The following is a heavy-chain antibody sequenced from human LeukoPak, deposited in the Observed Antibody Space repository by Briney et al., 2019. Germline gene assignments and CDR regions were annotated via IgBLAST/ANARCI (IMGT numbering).Heavy chain of an antibody. J-gene: IGHJ3*02. Sequence: GGSLRLSCAASGFTVSSNYMSWVRQAPGKGLERVSVIYSGGSTYYADSVKGRFTISRDNSKNTLYLQMNSLRAEDTAVYYCARDQLLWFGESTNDAFDIWGQGTMVTVSS. CDR1: GFTVSSNY. V-gene: IGHV3-66*01. CDR2: IYSGGST. CDR3: ARDQLLWFGESTNDAFDI. D-gene: IGHD3-10*01.